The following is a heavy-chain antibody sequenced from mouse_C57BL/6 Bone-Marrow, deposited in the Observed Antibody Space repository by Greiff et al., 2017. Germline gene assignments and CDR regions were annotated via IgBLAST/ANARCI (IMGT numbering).Heavy chain of an antibody. CDR2: INYDGSST. J-gene: IGHJ4*01. CDR3: ARDPLMDY. Sequence: EVQRVESEGGLVQPGSSMKLSCTASGFTFSDYYMAWVRQVPEKGLEWVANINYDGSSTYYLDSLKSRFIISRDNAKNILYLQMSSLKSEDTATYYCARDPLMDYWGQGTSVTVSS. CDR1: GFTFSDYY. V-gene: IGHV5-16*01.